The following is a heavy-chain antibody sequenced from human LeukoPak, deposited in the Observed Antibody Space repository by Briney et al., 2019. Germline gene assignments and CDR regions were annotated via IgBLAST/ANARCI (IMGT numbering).Heavy chain of an antibody. D-gene: IGHD4-23*01. J-gene: IGHJ5*02. CDR2: ISYDGYYK. Sequence: GGSLRLSCAASGFTFRTCTMHWVRQAPGKGLEWVASISYDGYYKYYAESVKGPFIISRDNSKNTLYLQINSLRADDTAVYYCASAGAVTDSFVHWGEGTLVIVSS. CDR3: ASAGAVTDSFVH. CDR1: GFTFRTCT. V-gene: IGHV3-30-3*01.